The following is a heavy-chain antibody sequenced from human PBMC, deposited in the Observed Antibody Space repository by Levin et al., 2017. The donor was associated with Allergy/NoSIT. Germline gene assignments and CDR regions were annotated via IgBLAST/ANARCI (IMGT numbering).Heavy chain of an antibody. J-gene: IGHJ4*02. D-gene: IGHD6-13*01. V-gene: IGHV3-30*04. Sequence: SCAASGFTFSSYAMHWVRQAPGKGLEWVAVISYDGSNKYYADSVKGRFTISRDNSKNTLYLQMNSLRAEDTAVYYCARDHPYSSSLVNDYWGQGTLVTVSS. CDR1: GFTFSSYA. CDR3: ARDHPYSSSLVNDY. CDR2: ISYDGSNK.